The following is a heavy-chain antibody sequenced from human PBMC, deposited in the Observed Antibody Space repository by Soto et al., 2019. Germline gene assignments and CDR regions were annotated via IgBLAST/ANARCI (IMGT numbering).Heavy chain of an antibody. CDR3: AKGWTFISADGFDF. D-gene: IGHD3-10*01. V-gene: IGHV3-21*04. CDR1: GFTFSGSA. J-gene: IGHJ3*01. Sequence: EVQLVESGGGLVKPGGSLRLSCAASGFTFSGSAMNWVRQAPGKGLEWVSSISSSGDYIYYADSVKGRFTISRDNAKKSLFLQMTSLRAEDTALYYCAKGWTFISADGFDFWGQGTMVTVSS. CDR2: ISSSGDYI.